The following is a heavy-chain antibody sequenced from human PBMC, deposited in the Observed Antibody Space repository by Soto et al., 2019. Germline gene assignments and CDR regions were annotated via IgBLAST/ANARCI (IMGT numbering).Heavy chain of an antibody. V-gene: IGHV3-23*01. D-gene: IGHD5-18*01. CDR1: GFTFSSYA. CDR2: ISGSGGST. Sequence: PGGSLRLSCAASGFTFSSYAMSWVRQAPGKGLERVSGISGSGGSTYYADSVKGRFTISRDNSKNTLYLQMNSLRADDTAVYYCAKVMVKNWFDPWGQGTLVTVSS. CDR3: AKVMVKNWFDP. J-gene: IGHJ5*02.